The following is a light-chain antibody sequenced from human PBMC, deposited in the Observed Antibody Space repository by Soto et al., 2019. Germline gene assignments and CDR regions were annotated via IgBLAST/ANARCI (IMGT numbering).Light chain of an antibody. CDR1: QSVSSSY. Sequence: EIVLTQSPGTLSLSPGERATLFCRASQSVSSSYLAWYQQKPGQAPRLLIYSASRRATDIPDRFSGSGSGTDFTLTISGLEPEDFAVYYCQQYGSSLPWTFGQGTKVEIK. CDR3: QQYGSSLPWT. CDR2: SAS. J-gene: IGKJ1*01. V-gene: IGKV3-20*01.